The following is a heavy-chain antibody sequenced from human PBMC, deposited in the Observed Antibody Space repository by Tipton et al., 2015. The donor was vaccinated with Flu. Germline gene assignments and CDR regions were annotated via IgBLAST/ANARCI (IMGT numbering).Heavy chain of an antibody. V-gene: IGHV4-31*03. CDR3: ARVGRQQPSPYY. J-gene: IGHJ4*02. CDR2: IYNGGSP. CDR1: GAPISSNGYY. Sequence: TLSLTCTVSGAPISSNGYYWTWIRQRPGEGLEWIGYIYNGGSPAYNSSLKSRVSISIDTSKNQFSLNMRSVTAADTAVYYCARVGRQQPSPYYWGQGTSVTVSS. D-gene: IGHD6-13*01.